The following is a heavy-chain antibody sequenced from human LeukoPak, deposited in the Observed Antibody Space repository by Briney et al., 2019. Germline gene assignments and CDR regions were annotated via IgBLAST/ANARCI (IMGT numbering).Heavy chain of an antibody. Sequence: SETLSLTCAVSGGSISSGGYSWSWIRQPPGKGLEWIGYIYHSGSTYYNPSLKSRVTISVDRSKNQFSLKLSSVTAADTAVYYCARGSSSWYYIFDYRGQGTLVTVSS. CDR1: GGSISSGGYS. CDR2: IYHSGST. V-gene: IGHV4-30-2*01. J-gene: IGHJ4*02. CDR3: ARGSSSWYYIFDY. D-gene: IGHD6-13*01.